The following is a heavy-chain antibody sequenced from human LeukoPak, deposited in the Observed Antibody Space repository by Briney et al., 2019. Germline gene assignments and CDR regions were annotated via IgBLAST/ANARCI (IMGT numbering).Heavy chain of an antibody. CDR2: ISYTGTYI. Sequence: GGSLRLSCAASAFSLKDYNMNWVRQAPGKGLEWVSSISYTGTYIYYADSVKGRFTVSTDNTQNSVYLQMNSLRVEDTAIYYCVRDRGTYRPIDYWGQGTLVTVSS. D-gene: IGHD1-26*01. J-gene: IGHJ4*02. V-gene: IGHV3-21*04. CDR1: AFSLKDYN. CDR3: VRDRGTYRPIDY.